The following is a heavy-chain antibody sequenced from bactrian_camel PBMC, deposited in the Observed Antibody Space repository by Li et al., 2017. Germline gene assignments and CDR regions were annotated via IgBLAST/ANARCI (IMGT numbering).Heavy chain of an antibody. CDR2: NESDGST. Sequence: VQLVESGGGSVQAGGSLRLSCVASGYSHSTSTMGWFRQIPDREREGVAGNESDGSTSDADSVKGRFTISRDNAKNTLFLQMNNLKPEDTAVHYCVRDVLWLARYYSTNDWAYWGQGTQVTVS. D-gene: IGHD4*01. V-gene: IGHV3S53*01. CDR1: GYSHSTST. CDR3: VRDVLWLARYYSTNDWAY. J-gene: IGHJ4*01.